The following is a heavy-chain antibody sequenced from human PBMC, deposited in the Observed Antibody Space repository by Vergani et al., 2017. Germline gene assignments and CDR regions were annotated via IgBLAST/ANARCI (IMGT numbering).Heavy chain of an antibody. D-gene: IGHD6-13*01. CDR3: ATEGSIAAAGTDYYYGMDV. CDR1: GGSISSGSYY. V-gene: IGHV4-61*01. Sequence: QVQLQESGPGLVKPSQTLSLTCTVSGGSISSGSYYWSWIRQPPGKGLEWIGYIYYSGSTNYNPSLKSRVPISVDTSKNQFSLKLSSVTAADTAVYYCATEGSIAAAGTDYYYGMDVWGQGTTVTVSS. J-gene: IGHJ6*02. CDR2: IYYSGST.